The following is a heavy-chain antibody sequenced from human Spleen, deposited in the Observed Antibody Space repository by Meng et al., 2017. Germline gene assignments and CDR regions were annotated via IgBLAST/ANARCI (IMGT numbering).Heavy chain of an antibody. D-gene: IGHD3-22*01. CDR3: DYYDSRDY. CDR1: GGTFSSYT. V-gene: IGHV1-69*02. Sequence: QVQLVQSGAEVKTPGPAVKVSCKASGGTFSSYTISWVRQAPGQGLEWMGRIIPILGIANYAQKFQGRVTITADKSTSTAYMELSSLRSEDTAVYYCDYYDSRDYWGQGTLVTVSS. J-gene: IGHJ4*02. CDR2: IIPILGIA.